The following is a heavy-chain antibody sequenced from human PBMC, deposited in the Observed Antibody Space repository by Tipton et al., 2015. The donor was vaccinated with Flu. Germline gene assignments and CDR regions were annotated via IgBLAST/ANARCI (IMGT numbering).Heavy chain of an antibody. D-gene: IGHD2-21*02. J-gene: IGHJ4*02. CDR1: GFTFSTYW. Sequence: SLRLSCATSGFTFSTYWMTWVRQSPGKGLEWVANIKYDGGDTHYADSVKGRFTISRDNSKNTLSLQMNSLRGEDTAVYFCAKLAYCGGDCSNFDCWGQGTLVTVSS. CDR2: IKYDGGDT. V-gene: IGHV3-7*01. CDR3: AKLAYCGGDCSNFDC.